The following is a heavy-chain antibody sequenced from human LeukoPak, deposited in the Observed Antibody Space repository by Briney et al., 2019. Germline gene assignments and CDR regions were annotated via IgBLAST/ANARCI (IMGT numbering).Heavy chain of an antibody. Sequence: SETLSLTCTVSGGSISSSSYYWGWIRQPPGKGLEWIGSIYYSGSTYYNPSLKSRVTISVDTSKNQFSLKLSSVTAADTAVYYCARGGMGANHLDYWGQGTLVTVSS. V-gene: IGHV4-39*07. CDR3: ARGGMGANHLDY. J-gene: IGHJ4*02. D-gene: IGHD1-26*01. CDR1: GGSISSSSYY. CDR2: IYYSGST.